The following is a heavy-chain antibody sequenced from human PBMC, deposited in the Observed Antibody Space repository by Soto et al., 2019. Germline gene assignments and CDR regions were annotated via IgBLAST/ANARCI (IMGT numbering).Heavy chain of an antibody. CDR2: IIPLLGIT. Sequence: QVQLVQSGAEVKKPGSSVKVSCKASGDTFSTYTITWVRQAPGPGLEWMARIIPLLGITNYAQKFQGRVTITADTSTSTAYMELTNLTSDDTAVYYCAGGGYSGSWYSVSNWFAPWGQGTLVTVSS. D-gene: IGHD6-13*01. V-gene: IGHV1-69*02. J-gene: IGHJ5*02. CDR3: AGGGYSGSWYSVSNWFAP. CDR1: GDTFSTYT.